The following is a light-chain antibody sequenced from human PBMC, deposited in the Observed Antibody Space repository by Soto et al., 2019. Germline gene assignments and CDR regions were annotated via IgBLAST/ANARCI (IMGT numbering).Light chain of an antibody. V-gene: IGKV1-5*01. CDR2: DAS. J-gene: IGKJ1*01. Sequence: DIQMTQSPSTLSASVGDRVTITCRASQSISSWLAWYQQKPGKAPKLLIYDASSLGSGAPSRFSGSGCGTESTLTISSLQPDDFASYYYQQYNSYSTFGQGTKVEIK. CDR1: QSISSW. CDR3: QQYNSYST.